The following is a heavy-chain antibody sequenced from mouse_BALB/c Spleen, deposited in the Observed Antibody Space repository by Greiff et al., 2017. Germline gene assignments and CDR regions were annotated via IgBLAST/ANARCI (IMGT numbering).Heavy chain of an antibody. Sequence: QVQLKESGAELVRPGSSVKISCKASGYAFSSYWMNWVKQRPGQGLEWIGQIYPGDGDTNYNGKFKGKATLTADKSSSTAYMQLSSLTSEDSAVYFCARGVWNPPMDYWGQGTSVTVSS. V-gene: IGHV1-80*01. D-gene: IGHD2-10*02. CDR1: GYAFSSYW. CDR3: ARGVWNPPMDY. CDR2: IYPGDGDT. J-gene: IGHJ4*01.